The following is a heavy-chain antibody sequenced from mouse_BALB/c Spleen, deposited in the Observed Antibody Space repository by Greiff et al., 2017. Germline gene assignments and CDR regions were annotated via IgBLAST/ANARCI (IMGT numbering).Heavy chain of an antibody. D-gene: IGHD2-3*01. CDR3: NVDGYYAMDY. CDR2: IDPENGDT. V-gene: IGHV14-4*02. Sequence: VHVKQSGAELVRSGASVKLSCTASGFNIKDYYMHWVKQRPEQGLEWIGWIDPENGDTEYAPKFQGKATMTADTSSNTAYLQLSSLTSEDTAVYYCNVDGYYAMDYWGQGTSVTVSS. CDR1: GFNIKDYY. J-gene: IGHJ4*01.